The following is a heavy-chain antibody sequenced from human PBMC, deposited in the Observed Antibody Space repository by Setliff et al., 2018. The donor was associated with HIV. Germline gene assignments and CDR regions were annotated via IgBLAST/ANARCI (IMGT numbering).Heavy chain of an antibody. CDR1: GYIFTSYW. CDR3: ARHAYSGSYQPPYNWFDP. Sequence: PGESLKISCQGSGYIFTSYWIGWVRQMPGKGLEWMGIIYPRDSDTKYSPSFQGQVTISADKAINTAYLQWMSLKASDTAMYYCARHAYSGSYQPPYNWFDPWGQGTLVTVSS. V-gene: IGHV5-51*01. D-gene: IGHD1-26*01. J-gene: IGHJ5*02. CDR2: IYPRDSDT.